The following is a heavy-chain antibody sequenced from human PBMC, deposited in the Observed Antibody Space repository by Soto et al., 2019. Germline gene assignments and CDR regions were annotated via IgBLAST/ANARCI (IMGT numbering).Heavy chain of an antibody. D-gene: IGHD2-2*01. J-gene: IGHJ5*02. CDR2: IHPAGINR. V-gene: IGHV1-46*01. CDR3: ARLGEYYQSLDP. Sequence: ASVKVSCKAFGYSFISHYMHWVRQAPGQGLEWMGTIHPAGINRGYAQKFQGRFTMTSDTSTSTVYMELTSLTSEDTAVYYCARLGEYYQSLDPWGQGTLVTVSS. CDR1: GYSFISHY.